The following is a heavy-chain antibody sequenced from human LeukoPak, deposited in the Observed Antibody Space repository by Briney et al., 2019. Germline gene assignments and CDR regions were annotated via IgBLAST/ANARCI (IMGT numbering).Heavy chain of an antibody. D-gene: IGHD2-2*02. CDR2: IYTSGST. CDR1: GGSISSYY. Sequence: SSETLSLTCTVSGGSISSYYWSWIRQPAGKGLEWSGRIYTSGSTNYNPSLKSRVTLSVDTSKNQISLNLTSATAADTAVYYCARSRCYNCAFDIWGQGTMVTVSS. J-gene: IGHJ3*02. CDR3: ARSRCYNCAFDI. V-gene: IGHV4-4*07.